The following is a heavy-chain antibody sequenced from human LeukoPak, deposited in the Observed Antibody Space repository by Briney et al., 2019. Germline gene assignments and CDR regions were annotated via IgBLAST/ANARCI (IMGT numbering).Heavy chain of an antibody. CDR1: GYIFAAYW. D-gene: IGHD2-2*01. V-gene: IGHV5-51*01. CDR2: IYPGDSDT. J-gene: IGHJ5*02. CDR3: ARLQEDIVVVPAAIPYNWFDP. Sequence: GESLKIPCKGSGYIFAAYWIGWVRQMPGKGLEWMGSIYPGDSDTRYSPSFQGQVTISVDRSINTAYLQWNSLKAPDTAIYYCARLQEDIVVVPAAIPYNWFDPWGRGSLVTVSS.